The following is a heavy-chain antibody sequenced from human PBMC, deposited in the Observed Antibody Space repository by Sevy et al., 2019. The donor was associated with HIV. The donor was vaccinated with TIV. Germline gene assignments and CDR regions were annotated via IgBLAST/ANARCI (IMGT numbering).Heavy chain of an antibody. D-gene: IGHD6-13*01. CDR3: AREGAAAGEFDY. J-gene: IGHJ4*02. CDR1: GFTFSSYG. V-gene: IGHV3-33*01. CDR2: IWYDGSNK. Sequence: GGSLRLSCAASGFTFSSYGMHWVRQAPGKGLEWVAVIWYDGSNKYYADSVKGRFTISRDNSKNTLYLQMNGLRAEDTAVYYCAREGAAAGEFDYWGQGTLVTVSS.